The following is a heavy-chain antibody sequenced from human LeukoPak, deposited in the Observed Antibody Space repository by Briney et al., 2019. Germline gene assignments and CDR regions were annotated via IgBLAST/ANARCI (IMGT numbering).Heavy chain of an antibody. J-gene: IGHJ6*04. CDR2: ISSSGSTI. Sequence: GGSLRLSCAASGFTFSSYEMNWVRQAPGKGLEWVSYISSSGSTIYYADSVKGRFTISRDNAKDSLYLQMNSLRAEDTAVYYCARVGSYDILTGYTLGYYYGMDVWGKGTTVTVSS. CDR3: ARVGSYDILTGYTLGYYYGMDV. CDR1: GFTFSSYE. V-gene: IGHV3-48*03. D-gene: IGHD3-9*01.